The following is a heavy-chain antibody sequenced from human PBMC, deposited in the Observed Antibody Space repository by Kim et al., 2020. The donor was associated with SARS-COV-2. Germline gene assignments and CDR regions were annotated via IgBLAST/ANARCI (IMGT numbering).Heavy chain of an antibody. D-gene: IGHD6-13*01. Sequence: GGSLRLSCSASGFTFSSYAMHWVRQAPGKGLEYASSISGYGDSTNSADSVKGRFTISRDNSKNTLYLQMSSLRAEDTAVYYCVMDRGRNWYRPHFGYWGQGTLVTVSS. V-gene: IGHV3-64D*06. CDR2: ISGYGDST. CDR3: VMDRGRNWYRPHFGY. J-gene: IGHJ4*02. CDR1: GFTFSSYA.